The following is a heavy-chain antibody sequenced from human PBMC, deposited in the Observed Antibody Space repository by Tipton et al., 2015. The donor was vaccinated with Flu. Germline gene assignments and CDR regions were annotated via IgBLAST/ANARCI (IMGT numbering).Heavy chain of an antibody. CDR2: ISGSGGST. CDR1: GFTFSSYA. Sequence: GSLRLSCVASGFTFSSYAMSWVRQVPGKGLEWVSVISGSGGSTYYADSVKGRFTISRDNSKSTLYLQMNSLRVEDTAVYYCARDRVVGAAAGYYYYYYGLYVWRLGTTVSASS. V-gene: IGHV3-23*01. CDR3: ARDRVVGAAAGYYYYYYGLYV. D-gene: IGHD1-26*01. J-gene: IGHJ6*02.